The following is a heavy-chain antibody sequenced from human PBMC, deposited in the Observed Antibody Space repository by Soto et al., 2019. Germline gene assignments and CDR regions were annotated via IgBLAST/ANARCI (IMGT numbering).Heavy chain of an antibody. CDR1: GFTFSSYG. D-gene: IGHD3-9*01. CDR2: IWYDGSNK. J-gene: IGHJ4*02. V-gene: IGHV3-33*01. Sequence: GGSLRLSCAASGFTFSSYGMHWVRQAPGKGLEWVAVIWYDGSNKYYADSVKGRFTISRDNSKNTLYLQMNSLRAEDTAVYYCARAYDILKYYFDYWGQGTLVTVSS. CDR3: ARAYDILKYYFDY.